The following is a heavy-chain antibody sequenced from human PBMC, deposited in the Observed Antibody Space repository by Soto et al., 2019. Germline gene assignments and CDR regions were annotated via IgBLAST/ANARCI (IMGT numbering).Heavy chain of an antibody. D-gene: IGHD2-21*02. CDR1: CGSISSYY. CDR2: IYYSGST. CDR3: ARLTWGDLSDNTFDY. Sequence: PSETLSLTCTVSCGSISSYYWSWIRQPPGKGLEWIGYIYYSGSTNYNPSLKSRVTISVDTSKNQFSLKLSSVTAADTAVYYCARLTWGDLSDNTFDYWGQGTLVTVSS. V-gene: IGHV4-59*08. J-gene: IGHJ4*02.